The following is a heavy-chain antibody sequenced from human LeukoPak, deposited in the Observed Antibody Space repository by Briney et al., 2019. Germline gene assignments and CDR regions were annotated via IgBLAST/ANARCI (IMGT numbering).Heavy chain of an antibody. D-gene: IGHD3-10*02. J-gene: IGHJ6*04. CDR1: GFTFSSYE. Sequence: GGSLRLSCAASGFTFSSYEMSWVRQAPGKGLEWVSYISSSCSTIYYADSVKGRFTISRDNAKNSLYLQMNSLRAEDTAVYYCAELGITMIGGVWGKGPTVTISS. CDR2: ISSSCSTI. CDR3: AELGITMIGGV. V-gene: IGHV3-48*03.